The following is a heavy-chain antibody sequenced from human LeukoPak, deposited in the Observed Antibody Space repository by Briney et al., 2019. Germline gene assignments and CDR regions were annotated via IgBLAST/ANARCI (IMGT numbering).Heavy chain of an antibody. J-gene: IGHJ4*02. Sequence: KPSETLSLTCAVSGYSVGSAYYWAWIRQPPGAGLEWIGSIYPSGTTYYKSSLRSRLIISMDASKNQLSLRLSFVTAADTAIYYCARRPESPITGFDFWGQGALVAVSS. V-gene: IGHV4-38-2*01. CDR3: ARRPESPITGFDF. CDR1: GYSVGSAYY. D-gene: IGHD1-14*01. CDR2: IYPSGTT.